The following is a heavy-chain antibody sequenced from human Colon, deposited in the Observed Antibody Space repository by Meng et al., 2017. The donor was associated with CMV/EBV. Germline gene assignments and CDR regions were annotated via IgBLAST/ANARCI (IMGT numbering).Heavy chain of an antibody. J-gene: IGHJ4*02. D-gene: IGHD3-9*01. CDR3: VRKSLSGQPYFDY. V-gene: IGHV1-2*02. CDR2: INPNSGDT. Sequence: ASVKVSCKASGYTLTTYYMHWVRQAPGQGLEWMGWINPNSGDTNYAQKFQGRVAMTADKTTDTAYLELSSLRFEDTAVYYCVRKSLSGQPYFDYWGQGTLVTVSS. CDR1: GYTLTTYY.